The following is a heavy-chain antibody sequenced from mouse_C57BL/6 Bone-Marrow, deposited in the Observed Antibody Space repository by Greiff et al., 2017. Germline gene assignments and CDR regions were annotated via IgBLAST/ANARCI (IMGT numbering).Heavy chain of an antibody. J-gene: IGHJ3*01. CDR2: INPNNGGT. CDR3: ARSGYDYDWFAY. CDR1: GYTFTDYN. Sequence: VQLKQSGPELVKPGASVKIPCKASGYTFTDYNMDWVKQSHGKSLEWIGAINPNNGGTIYNQKFKGKATLTVDKSSSTAYMELRSLTSEDTAVYYCARSGYDYDWFAYWGQGTLVTVSA. D-gene: IGHD2-4*01. V-gene: IGHV1-18*01.